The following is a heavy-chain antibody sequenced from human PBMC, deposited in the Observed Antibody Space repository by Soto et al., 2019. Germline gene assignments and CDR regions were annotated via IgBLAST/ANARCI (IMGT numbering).Heavy chain of an antibody. J-gene: IGHJ4*02. CDR3: ARDLGSSDPGDDY. CDR1: GFTFSSYA. V-gene: IGHV3-30-3*01. D-gene: IGHD6-6*01. Sequence: GGSLRLSCAASGFTFSSYAMHWVRQAPGKGLEWVAVISYDGSNKYYADSVKGRFTISRDNAKNSLYLQMNSLRAEDTAVYYCARDLGSSDPGDDYWGQGTLVTVSS. CDR2: ISYDGSNK.